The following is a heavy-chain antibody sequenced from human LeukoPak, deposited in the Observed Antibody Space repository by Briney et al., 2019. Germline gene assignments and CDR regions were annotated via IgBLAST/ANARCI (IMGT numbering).Heavy chain of an antibody. J-gene: IGHJ4*02. CDR2: IHDSGST. D-gene: IGHD6-13*01. CDR3: ASHEGSSWPNFDY. CDR1: GVSISSYD. V-gene: IGHV4-59*08. Sequence: PSETLSLTCTVSGVSISSYDWSWVRQPPGKGLEWIGFIHDSGSTNYNTPFKSQVTSSVDTTKTQFSLKLSSVAAADTAVYYCASHEGSSWPNFDYWGQGALVTVSS.